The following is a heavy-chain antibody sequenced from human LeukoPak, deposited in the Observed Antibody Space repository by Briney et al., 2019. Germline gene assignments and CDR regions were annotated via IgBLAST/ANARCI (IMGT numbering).Heavy chain of an antibody. Sequence: SETLSLTCTVSGGSISTSGYFWGWIRQPPARGLEWIGTVYYTGSTDYNSSLKSRVTISVDTSKNQFSLRLSSVTAADTAVYYCARLRDYYSYYMDVWGKGTTVTVSS. CDR1: GGSISTSGYF. CDR2: VYYTGST. V-gene: IGHV4-39*01. CDR3: ARLRDYYSYYMDV. J-gene: IGHJ6*03.